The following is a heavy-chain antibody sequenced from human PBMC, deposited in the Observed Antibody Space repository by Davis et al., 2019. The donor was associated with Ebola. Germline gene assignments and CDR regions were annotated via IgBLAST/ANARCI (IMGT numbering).Heavy chain of an antibody. J-gene: IGHJ6*02. CDR2: IVVGSGNT. D-gene: IGHD4-17*01. CDR1: GFTFTSSA. CDR3: AAEDPTVTTLYYYYGMDV. V-gene: IGHV1-58*01. Sequence: SVKVSCKASGFTFTSSAVQWVRQARGQRLEWIGWIVVGSGNTNYAQKFQERVTITRDMSTSTAYMELSSLRSEDTAVYYCAAEDPTVTTLYYYYGMDVWGQGTTVTVSS.